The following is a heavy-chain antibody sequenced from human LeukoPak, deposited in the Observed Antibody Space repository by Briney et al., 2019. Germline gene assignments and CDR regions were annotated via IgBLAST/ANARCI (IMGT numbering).Heavy chain of an antibody. CDR2: INAGNGNT. J-gene: IGHJ5*02. D-gene: IGHD6-19*01. Sequence: ASVKVSCKASGYTFTSYAVHWVRQAPGQRLEWMGWINAGNGNTKYSQKFQGRVTITRDTSASTAYMELSSLRSEDTAVYYCARDLFGHSSGWDWFDPWGQGTLVTVSS. V-gene: IGHV1-3*01. CDR3: ARDLFGHSSGWDWFDP. CDR1: GYTFTSYA.